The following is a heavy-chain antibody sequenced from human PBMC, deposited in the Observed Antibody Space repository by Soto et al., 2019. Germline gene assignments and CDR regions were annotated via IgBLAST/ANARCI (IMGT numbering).Heavy chain of an antibody. J-gene: IGHJ4*02. CDR1: GFTFSSHW. CDR3: IRVSIKFYAPIS. D-gene: IGHD3-16*01. CDR2: INTDGSGT. Sequence: GSLRLSCAASGFTFSSHWMHWVRKAPGKGLLWVSYINTDGSGTSYADSVKGRFTIFRDNAKNTLYLQMNSLRAEDTAVYYCIRVSIKFYAPISWGQGTLVTVSS. V-gene: IGHV3-74*01.